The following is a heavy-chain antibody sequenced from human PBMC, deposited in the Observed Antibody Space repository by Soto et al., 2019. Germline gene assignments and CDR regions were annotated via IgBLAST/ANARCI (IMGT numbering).Heavy chain of an antibody. V-gene: IGHV1-46*01. J-gene: IGHJ4*02. CDR2: IHPSDGTT. Sequence: ASVKVSCKASGYTFTYSHILWVRQAPGQGLEWIGMIHPSDGTTTYAQKSQDRVTMTRDTSTSTVYMELTSLRFEDTAIYYCARDLKYYDILTGLDYWGQGTQVTVSS. D-gene: IGHD3-9*01. CDR1: GYTFTYSH. CDR3: ARDLKYYDILTGLDY.